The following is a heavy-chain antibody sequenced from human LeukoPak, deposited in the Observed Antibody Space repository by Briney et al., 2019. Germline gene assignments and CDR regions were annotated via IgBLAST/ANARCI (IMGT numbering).Heavy chain of an antibody. CDR1: GYSFSDYY. J-gene: IGHJ4*02. Sequence: ASVKVSCKASGYSFSDYYMHWVRQAPGQGLEWIGWINPKSGGTKFAQKFQGRVTMTRDTSISTAYMELSSLRSEDTAVYYCARDGYFDYWGQGTLVTVSS. CDR3: ARDGYFDY. CDR2: INPKSGGT. V-gene: IGHV1-2*02.